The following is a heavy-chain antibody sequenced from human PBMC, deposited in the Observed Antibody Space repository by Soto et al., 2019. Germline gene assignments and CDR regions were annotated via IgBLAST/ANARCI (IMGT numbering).Heavy chain of an antibody. CDR1: GVSINDGDYY. J-gene: IGHJ5*02. CDR3: ARGGRGFLGGWFDP. CDR2: IYYSGTT. V-gene: IGHV4-30-4*01. D-gene: IGHD3-16*01. Sequence: QVRLQESGPGLVKPSQTLSLTCNVSGVSINDGDYYWSWLRQLPGKGLEWIGYIYYSGTTHYNPSVESRITVSVDLSKNQFSLRLNSVTAADTAVYYCARGGRGFLGGWFDPWGQGTLVTVS.